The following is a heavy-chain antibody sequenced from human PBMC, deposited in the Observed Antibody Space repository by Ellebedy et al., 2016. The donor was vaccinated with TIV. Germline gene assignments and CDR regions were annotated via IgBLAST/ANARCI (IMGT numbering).Heavy chain of an antibody. J-gene: IGHJ4*02. D-gene: IGHD5-18*01. Sequence: GESLKISCAVSGFTFRSYGIHWVRQAPVKGLEWVALISDDGGDKYYADSVKGRFTISRDNSKNTVYLQMNSLRAEDTAVYYCARVIGPGYSYGYGEYWGQGTLVTVSS. CDR2: ISDDGGDK. CDR1: GFTFRSYG. V-gene: IGHV3-30*03. CDR3: ARVIGPGYSYGYGEY.